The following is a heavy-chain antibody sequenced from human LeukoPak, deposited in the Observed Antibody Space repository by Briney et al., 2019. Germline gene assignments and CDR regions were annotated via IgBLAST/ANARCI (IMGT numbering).Heavy chain of an antibody. D-gene: IGHD4-17*01. V-gene: IGHV4-4*07. J-gene: IGHJ2*01. CDR3: ARGGQYGDYWYFDL. Sequence: PSETLSLTCTVSGGSISSYYWSWIRQPAGKGLEWIGRIYTSGSTNYNPSLKSRVTMSVDTSKNQFSLKLSSVTAADTAVYYCARGGQYGDYWYFDLWGRGTLVTVSS. CDR2: IYTSGST. CDR1: GGSISSYY.